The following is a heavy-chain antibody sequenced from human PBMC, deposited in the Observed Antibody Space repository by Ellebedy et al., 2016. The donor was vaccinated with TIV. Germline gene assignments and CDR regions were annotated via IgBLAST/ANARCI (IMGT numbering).Heavy chain of an antibody. J-gene: IGHJ5*02. V-gene: IGHV3-73*01. Sequence: GESLKISCAASEFTFSGSAMHWVRQASGKGLEWVGRIRSKANNYATAYAASVKGRFTISRDDSKNTAYLQMNSLKTEDTAVYSCTTFCSGSGYYLGCVSWGQGTLVTVSS. CDR3: TTFCSGSGYYLGCVS. CDR1: EFTFSGSA. CDR2: IRSKANNYAT. D-gene: IGHD3-22*01.